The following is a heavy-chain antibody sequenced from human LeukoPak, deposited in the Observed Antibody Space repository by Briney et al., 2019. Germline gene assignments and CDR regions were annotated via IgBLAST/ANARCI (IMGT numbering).Heavy chain of an antibody. J-gene: IGHJ4*02. CDR1: GGTFSSYA. D-gene: IGHD6-19*01. Sequence: SVKVSCKASGGTFSSYAISWVRQAPGQGLEWMGGIIPIFGTANYAQKFQGRVTITADESTSTAYMELSSLRSEDTAVYYCARILVEGQWLVPVDYWGRGTLVTVSS. V-gene: IGHV1-69*13. CDR2: IIPIFGTA. CDR3: ARILVEGQWLVPVDY.